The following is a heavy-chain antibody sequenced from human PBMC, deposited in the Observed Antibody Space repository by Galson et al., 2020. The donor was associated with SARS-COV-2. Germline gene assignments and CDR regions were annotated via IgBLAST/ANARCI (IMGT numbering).Heavy chain of an antibody. D-gene: IGHD5-18*01. CDR1: GFSLSTSGVG. CDR2: IYWDDDK. Sequence: SGPTLVKPTQTLTLTCTFSGFSLSTSGVGVGWIRQPPGKALEWLALIYWDDDKRYSPSLKSRLTITKDTSKNQVVLTMTNMDPVDTATYYCAHRLREYNYGSDYFDYWGQGNLVTVSS. CDR3: AHRLREYNYGSDYFDY. J-gene: IGHJ4*02. V-gene: IGHV2-5*02.